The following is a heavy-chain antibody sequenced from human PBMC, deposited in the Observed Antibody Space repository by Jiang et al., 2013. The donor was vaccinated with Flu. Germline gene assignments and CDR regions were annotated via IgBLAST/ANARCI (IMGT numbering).Heavy chain of an antibody. J-gene: IGHJ4*02. CDR2: IQFDGSNE. V-gene: IGHV3-30*02. CDR3: ATLRGSAYDTYLMDS. D-gene: IGHD5-12*01. CDR1: GFSFSYYG. Sequence: VVQPGGSLRLSCAASGFSFSYYGMYWVRQAPGKGLEWLASIQFDGSNEYYADSVKGRFTISRDNSRNTLYVQMDSLSAEDTAVYYCATLRGSAYDTYLMDSWGQGTLVTVSS.